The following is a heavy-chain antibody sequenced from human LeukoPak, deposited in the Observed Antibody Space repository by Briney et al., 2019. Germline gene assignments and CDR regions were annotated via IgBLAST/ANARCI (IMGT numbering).Heavy chain of an antibody. D-gene: IGHD2-15*01. J-gene: IGHJ4*02. Sequence: SETLSLTCTVSGGSISSHYWSWIRQPPGKGLEWIGYIYYSGSTNYNPSLKSRVTISVDTSKNQFSLKLGSVTAADTAVYYCARGLGYCSSGSCTHFDYWGQGTLVTVSS. CDR3: ARGLGYCSSGSCTHFDY. CDR1: GGSISSHY. V-gene: IGHV4-59*11. CDR2: IYYSGST.